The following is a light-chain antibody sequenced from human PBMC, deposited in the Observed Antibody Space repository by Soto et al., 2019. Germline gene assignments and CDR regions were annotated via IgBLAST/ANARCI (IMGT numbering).Light chain of an antibody. CDR1: SSDVGGYNF. CDR2: NVI. J-gene: IGLJ1*01. CDR3: CSYAGSYTYV. V-gene: IGLV2-11*01. Sequence: QSVLTQPRSVSGSPGQSVTISCTGTSSDVGGYNFVSWYQHHPGKAPKLMIYNVIQRPSGVPDRFSASKSGNTASLTISGLPAEDEAYYYCCSYAGSYTYVFGTGTKLTVL.